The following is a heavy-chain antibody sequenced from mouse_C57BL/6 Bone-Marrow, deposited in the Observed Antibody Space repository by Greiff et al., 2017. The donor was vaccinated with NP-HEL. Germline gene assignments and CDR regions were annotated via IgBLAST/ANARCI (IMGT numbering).Heavy chain of an antibody. CDR1: GYTFTSYW. D-gene: IGHD3-2*02. CDR3: ARDSSVLYYAMDY. CDR2: INPSSGYT. Sequence: VQLQQSGAELAKPGASVKLSCKASGYTFTSYWMHWVKQRPGQGLEWIGYINPSSGYTKYNQKFKDKATLPADKSSSTAYMQLSSLTYADSAVYYCARDSSVLYYAMDYWGQGTSVTVSS. V-gene: IGHV1-7*01. J-gene: IGHJ4*01.